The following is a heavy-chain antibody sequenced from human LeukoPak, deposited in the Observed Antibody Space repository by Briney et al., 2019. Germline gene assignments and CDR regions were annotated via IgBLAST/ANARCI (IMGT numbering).Heavy chain of an antibody. CDR2: ISGSGGNT. V-gene: IGHV3-23*01. Sequence: GGSLRLSCAASGFTFTMYGMSWVRQAPGKGLEWVSAISGSGGNTYYADSVKGRFTISRDNAKNSLYLQMNSLRAEDTAVYYCAGMQYSSSWAAFDYWGQGTLVIVSS. CDR1: GFTFTMYG. D-gene: IGHD6-13*01. CDR3: AGMQYSSSWAAFDY. J-gene: IGHJ4*02.